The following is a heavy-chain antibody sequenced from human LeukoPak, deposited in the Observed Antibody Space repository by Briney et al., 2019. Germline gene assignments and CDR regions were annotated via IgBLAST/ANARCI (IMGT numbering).Heavy chain of an antibody. CDR2: INHSGST. CDR3: ARDPPGGFDP. D-gene: IGHD7-27*01. J-gene: IGHJ5*02. V-gene: IGHV4-34*01. Sequence: SETLSLTCAVYGGSFSGYYWSWIRQPPGKGLEWIGEINHSGSTNYNPSLKSRVTISVDTSKNQFSLKLSSVTAADTAVYYCARDPPGGFDPWGQGTLVTVFS. CDR1: GGSFSGYY.